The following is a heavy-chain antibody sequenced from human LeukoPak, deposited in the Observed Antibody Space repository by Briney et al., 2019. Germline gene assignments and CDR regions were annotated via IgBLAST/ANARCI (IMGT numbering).Heavy chain of an antibody. CDR1: GLTFSSYS. Sequence: GGSLRLSCAASGLTFSSYSMNWVRQAPGKGLEWVSSISSSSSYIYYADSVKGRFTISRDNAKNSLYLQMNSLRAEDTAVYYCARFSGWYDYYYYGMDVWGQGTTVTVSS. D-gene: IGHD6-19*01. CDR2: ISSSSSYI. V-gene: IGHV3-21*01. J-gene: IGHJ6*02. CDR3: ARFSGWYDYYYYGMDV.